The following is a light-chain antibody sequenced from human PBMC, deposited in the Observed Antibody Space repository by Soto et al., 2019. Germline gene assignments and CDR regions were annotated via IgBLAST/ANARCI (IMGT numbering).Light chain of an antibody. CDR2: DAS. CDR1: QTVRNNY. CDR3: QQFSRYTLN. J-gene: IGKJ4*01. Sequence: ELALKIAPSTLSPSPSNIATLSFRASQTVRNNYLAWYQQKPGQAPRLLIYDASSRATGIPDRFSGGGSGTDFTLTICRLEPEDFAVYYCQQFSRYTLNFGGGSKADVK. V-gene: IGKV3-20*01.